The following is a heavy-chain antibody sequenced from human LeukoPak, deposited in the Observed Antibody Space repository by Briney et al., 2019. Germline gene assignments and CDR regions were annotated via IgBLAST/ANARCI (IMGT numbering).Heavy chain of an antibody. CDR1: GGSFSGYY. Sequence: SETLSLTCAVYGGSFSGYYWSWIRQPPGKGLEWIGEINHSGSTNYNPSLKSRVTISVDTSKNQFSLKLSSVIAADTAVYYCAREPRLLWFGELGSYYYGMDVWGQGTTVTVSS. CDR2: INHSGST. CDR3: AREPRLLWFGELGSYYYGMDV. J-gene: IGHJ6*02. D-gene: IGHD3-10*01. V-gene: IGHV4-34*01.